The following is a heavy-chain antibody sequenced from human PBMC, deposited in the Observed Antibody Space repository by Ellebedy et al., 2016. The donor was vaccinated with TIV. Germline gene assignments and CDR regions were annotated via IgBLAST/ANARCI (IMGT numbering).Heavy chain of an antibody. CDR1: GGSFSGYY. CDR3: AEGRSGWYYFDY. D-gene: IGHD6-19*01. Sequence: SETLSLTCTVYGGSFSGYYYSWIRQPPGKGLEWIGAINQSGRATYNPSLKGRVTISVDMSNNQFSLRLSSVTAADTAVYYCAEGRSGWYYFDYWGQGTLVTVSS. CDR2: INQSGRA. V-gene: IGHV4-34*01. J-gene: IGHJ4*02.